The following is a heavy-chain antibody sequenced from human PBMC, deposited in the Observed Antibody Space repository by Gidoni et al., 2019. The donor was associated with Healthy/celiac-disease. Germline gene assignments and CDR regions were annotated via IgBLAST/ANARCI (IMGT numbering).Heavy chain of an antibody. CDR1: GGSFSGYY. CDR2: INHSGST. Sequence: QVQLQQWGAGLLTPSETLSLTCAVYGGSFSGYYWSWIRQPPGKGLEWIGEINHSGSTNYNPSLKSRVTISVDTSKNQFSLKLSSVTAADTAVYYCAITWGSYRRAYFDYWGQGTLVTVSS. D-gene: IGHD3-16*02. J-gene: IGHJ4*02. CDR3: AITWGSYRRAYFDY. V-gene: IGHV4-34*01.